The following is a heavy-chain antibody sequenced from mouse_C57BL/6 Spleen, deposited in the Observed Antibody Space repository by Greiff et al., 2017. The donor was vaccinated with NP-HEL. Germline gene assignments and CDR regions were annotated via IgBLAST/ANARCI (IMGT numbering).Heavy chain of an antibody. D-gene: IGHD2-4*01. V-gene: IGHV1-26*01. J-gene: IGHJ3*01. CDR2: INPNNGGT. Sequence: VQLQQSGPELVKPGASVKISCKASGYTFTDYYMNWVKQSHGKSLEWIGDINPNNGGTSYNQKFKGKATLTVDKSSSTAYMELRSLTSEDSAVYYCARRRDYAWFAYWGQGTLVTVSA. CDR1: GYTFTDYY. CDR3: ARRRDYAWFAY.